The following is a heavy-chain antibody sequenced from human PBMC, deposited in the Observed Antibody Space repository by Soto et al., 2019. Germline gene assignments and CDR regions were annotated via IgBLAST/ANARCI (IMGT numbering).Heavy chain of an antibody. D-gene: IGHD3-10*01. CDR2: IYYSGST. CDR1: GGSISSYY. J-gene: IGHJ4*02. V-gene: IGHV4-59*08. Sequence: QVQLQESGPGLVKPSETLSLTCTVSGGSISSYYWSWIRQPPGKGLEWIGYIYYSGSTNYNPSLKSRVTLSVDTSKYQFSRKRNSMTAADTAVYYCARHNYGSGSTYFDYWGQGTLVTVSS. CDR3: ARHNYGSGSTYFDY.